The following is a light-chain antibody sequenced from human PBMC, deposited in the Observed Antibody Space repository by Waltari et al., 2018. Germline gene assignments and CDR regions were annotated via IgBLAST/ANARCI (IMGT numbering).Light chain of an antibody. Sequence: QSALTQPRSVSGSPGQSVAISCTGTSSYVGGYNYVSWYQQHPGKAPKLMISDATKRPSGVPDRFSGSKSGNTASLTISGLQADDEADYYCCSYAGPFGGGTKLTVL. CDR2: DAT. V-gene: IGLV2-11*01. CDR1: SSYVGGYNY. CDR3: CSYAGP. J-gene: IGLJ2*01.